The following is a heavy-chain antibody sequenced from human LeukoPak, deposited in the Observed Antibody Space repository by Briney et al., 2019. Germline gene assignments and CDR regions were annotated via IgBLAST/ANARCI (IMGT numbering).Heavy chain of an antibody. J-gene: IGHJ4*02. CDR1: GFTLSDYY. CDR3: ARVKAFGSARLDY. D-gene: IGHD6-6*01. CDR2: ISSSGSTI. Sequence: PGGSLRLSCAASGFTLSDYYMSWIRQAPGKGLEWVSYISSSGSTIFYADSVKGRFTVSRDNAKNSLYLQMNSLRAEDTAVYYCARVKAFGSARLDYWGQGTLVTXSS. V-gene: IGHV3-11*04.